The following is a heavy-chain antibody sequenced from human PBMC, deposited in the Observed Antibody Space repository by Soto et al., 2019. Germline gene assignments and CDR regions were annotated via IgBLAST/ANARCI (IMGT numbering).Heavy chain of an antibody. J-gene: IGHJ6*02. Sequence: GESLKISCQGSGYSFASYWIGWVRQMPGEDLEWMGIIYPGDSDTRYSPSFQGQVTISADKSLRTAYLQWTSLKASDTALYYCARTRSFTLGFYYDGMDVWGQGTTVTAP. CDR1: GYSFASYW. CDR3: ARTRSFTLGFYYDGMDV. V-gene: IGHV5-51*01. D-gene: IGHD6-6*01. CDR2: IYPGDSDT.